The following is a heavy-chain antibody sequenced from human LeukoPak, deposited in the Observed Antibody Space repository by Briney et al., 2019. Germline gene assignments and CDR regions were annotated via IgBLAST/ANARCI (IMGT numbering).Heavy chain of an antibody. D-gene: IGHD3-22*01. CDR2: INPNSGGT. V-gene: IGHV1-2*02. CDR1: GYTFTGYY. J-gene: IGHJ4*02. Sequence: ASVKVSCKASGYTFTGYYIHWVRQAPGQGLEWMGCINPNSGGTDYAQKFQGRVSMTRDTSISTAYMELSRLRSDDTAVYYCARDHGGLIMDSSLDSCGQGSLVTVSS. CDR3: ARDHGGLIMDSSLDS.